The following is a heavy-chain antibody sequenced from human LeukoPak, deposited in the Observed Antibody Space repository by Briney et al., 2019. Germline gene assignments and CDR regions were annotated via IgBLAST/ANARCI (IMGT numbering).Heavy chain of an antibody. Sequence: PSETLSLTCTVSGGSISSGGYYWSWIRQPPGKGLEWTGYIYHSGFINYNPSLKSRVTISVDRSKNQFSLNLSSVTAADTATYYCARGSSSTSTFQHWGQGTLVTVSS. CDR3: ARGSSSTSTFQH. D-gene: IGHD2-2*01. J-gene: IGHJ1*01. CDR2: IYHSGFI. V-gene: IGHV4-30-2*01. CDR1: GGSISSGGYY.